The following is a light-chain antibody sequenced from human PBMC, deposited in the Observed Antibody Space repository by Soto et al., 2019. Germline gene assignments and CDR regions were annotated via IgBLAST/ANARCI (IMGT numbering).Light chain of an antibody. CDR1: SSDIGRYKF. CDR2: EGT. J-gene: IGLJ2*01. V-gene: IGLV2-14*01. CDR3: SSSTNTNTLVI. Sequence: QSALPQPASVSGSPGQSVTISCTGTSSDIGRYKFVSWFQQHPGKAPKLLIFEGTNRPSGVSNRFSGSKSGNTASLTISGLQAEDEAIYFCSSSTNTNTLVIFGGGTKVT.